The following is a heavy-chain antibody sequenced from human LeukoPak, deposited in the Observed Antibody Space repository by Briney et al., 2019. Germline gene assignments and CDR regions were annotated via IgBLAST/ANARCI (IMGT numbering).Heavy chain of an antibody. D-gene: IGHD3-16*02. V-gene: IGHV4-61*01. CDR2: IYYSGST. J-gene: IGHJ4*02. CDR1: GGSVSSGNYY. Sequence: SETLSLTCTVSGGSVSSGNYYWSWIRQPPGKGLEWIGYIYYSGSTNYNPSLKSRVTISVDTSKNQFSLKLSSVAAADTAVYYCARGLSGYDYVWGSYRTPFDYWGQGTLVTVSS. CDR3: ARGLSGYDYVWGSYRTPFDY.